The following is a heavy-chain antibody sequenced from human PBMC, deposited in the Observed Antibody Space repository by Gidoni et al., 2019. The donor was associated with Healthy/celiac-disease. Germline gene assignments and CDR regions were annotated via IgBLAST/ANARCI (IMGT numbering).Heavy chain of an antibody. J-gene: IGHJ5*02. CDR2: FYYSGNT. Sequence: QLQLQESGPGLVKPSETLSLTCTVSGGSISSSSYFWGWIRQPPGKGLEWIGSFYYSGNTYYNSSLKSRVTISVDTSKNQFSLKLTSVTAADTAVYYCARHFCSSASCYRIDPWGQGTLVTVSS. CDR3: ARHFCSSASCYRIDP. D-gene: IGHD2-2*02. V-gene: IGHV4-39*01. CDR1: GGSISSSSYF.